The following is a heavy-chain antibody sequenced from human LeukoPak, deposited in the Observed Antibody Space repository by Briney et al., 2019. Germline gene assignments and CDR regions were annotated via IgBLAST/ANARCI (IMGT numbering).Heavy chain of an antibody. V-gene: IGHV3-21*01. CDR2: ISSSSSYI. J-gene: IGHJ6*04. Sequence: GGSLRLSCAASGFTFSSYSMNWVRQAPGKGLEWVSSISSSSSYIYYADSVKGRFTISRDNARNSLYLQMNSLRAEDTAVYYCAELGITMIGGVWGKGTTVTVSS. D-gene: IGHD3-10*02. CDR1: GFTFSSYS. CDR3: AELGITMIGGV.